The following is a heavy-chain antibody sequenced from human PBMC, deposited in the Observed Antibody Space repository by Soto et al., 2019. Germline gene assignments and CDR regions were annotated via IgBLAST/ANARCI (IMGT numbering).Heavy chain of an antibody. Sequence: QVQLVQSGAEVKKPGSSVKVSCKASGGTFSRYTFTWVRQAPGQGLEWMGRIIPSVAIPNYAQKCQGRATITADKSTSTAYMELSRLTSDDTVVYYCASHFTGVLVLGTSPPGGDNFGWDVWGQGTTVSVS. J-gene: IGHJ6*02. CDR1: GGTFSRYT. CDR3: ASHFTGVLVLGTSPPGGDNFGWDV. V-gene: IGHV1-69*02. D-gene: IGHD2-8*02. CDR2: IIPSVAIP.